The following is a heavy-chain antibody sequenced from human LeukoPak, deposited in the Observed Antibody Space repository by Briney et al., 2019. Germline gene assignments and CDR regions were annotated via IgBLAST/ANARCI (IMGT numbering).Heavy chain of an antibody. D-gene: IGHD2-15*01. CDR2: ISSMSGTT. J-gene: IGHJ5*02. CDR3: ARDQGRDARGYSYVSLAQSDL. Sequence: GGSLRLSCAASQFTFKSYNMNWVRQAPGKGLEWVSYISSMSGTTYYADSVKGRFTISRDNGKNSLYLQMNNLRGEDTAVYYCARDQGRDARGYSYVSLAQSDLWGQGSLVTVSS. V-gene: IGHV3-48*01. CDR1: QFTFKSYN.